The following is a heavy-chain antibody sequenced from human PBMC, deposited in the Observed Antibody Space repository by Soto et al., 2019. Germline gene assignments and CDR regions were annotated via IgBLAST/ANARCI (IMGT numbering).Heavy chain of an antibody. J-gene: IGHJ4*02. CDR3: AREFSSGYFLDY. CDR1: GGTFSSYG. CDR2: VSTYNSNI. V-gene: IGHV1-18*01. Sequence: EASVKVSCKASGGTFSSYGISWVRQAPGQGLEWLGWVSTYNSNILYAQKVQGRMSMTTDTSTSTVYMELKSLTSDDTAVYYCAREFSSGYFLDYWGQGTPVTVSS. D-gene: IGHD6-19*01.